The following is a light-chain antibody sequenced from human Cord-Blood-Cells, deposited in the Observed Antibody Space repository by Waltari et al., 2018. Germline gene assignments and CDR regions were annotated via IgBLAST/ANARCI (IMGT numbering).Light chain of an antibody. CDR3: SSYTSSSALVV. CDR1: SSDDGGFNY. Sequence: QSALTQPASVYGSRGQSTTIPCTGSSSDDGGFNYDSWHQQHQGKAPKLTIYDVSNRPSGVSNRFSGSKSGNTASLTISGLQAEDEADYYCSSYTSSSALVVFGGGTKLTVL. V-gene: IGLV2-14*01. CDR2: DVS. J-gene: IGLJ2*01.